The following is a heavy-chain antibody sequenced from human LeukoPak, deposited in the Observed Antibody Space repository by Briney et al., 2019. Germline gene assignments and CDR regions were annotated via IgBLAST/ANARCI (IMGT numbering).Heavy chain of an antibody. D-gene: IGHD6-13*01. CDR2: IYYSGST. CDR1: GGSISSSSYY. J-gene: IGHJ4*02. CDR3: ARGFLSIAAAGTPFDY. V-gene: IGHV4-39*07. Sequence: SETLSLTCTVSGGSISSSSYYWGWLRQPPGKGLEWIGSIYYSGSTYYNPSLKSRVTISVDTSKNQFSLKLSSVTAADTAVYYCARGFLSIAAAGTPFDYWGQGTLVTVSS.